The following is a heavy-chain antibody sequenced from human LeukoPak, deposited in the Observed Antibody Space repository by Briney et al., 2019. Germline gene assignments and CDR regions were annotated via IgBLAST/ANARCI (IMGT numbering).Heavy chain of an antibody. Sequence: PSETLSLTCAVYGGSFSGYYWSWIRQPPGKGLEWIGEINHSGSTNYNPSLKSRVTMSVDTSKNQFSLKLSSVTAADTAVYYCAISSPGSYRALDYWGQGTLVTVSS. V-gene: IGHV4-34*01. CDR1: GGSFSGYY. CDR2: INHSGST. J-gene: IGHJ4*02. CDR3: AISSPGSYRALDY. D-gene: IGHD3-16*02.